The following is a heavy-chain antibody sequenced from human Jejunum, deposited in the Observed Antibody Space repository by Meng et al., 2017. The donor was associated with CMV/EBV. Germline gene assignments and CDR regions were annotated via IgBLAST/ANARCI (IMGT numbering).Heavy chain of an antibody. V-gene: IGHV7-4-1*02. CDR1: GYAFMTYG. J-gene: IGHJ4*02. D-gene: IGHD2-21*01. CDR2: INTKPGKQ. Sequence: CETCGYAFMTYGINWVREAPGQRIEWVGWINTKPGKQTYDQDFRGRFDFSLDTAVSTAYLQNSGLRAGDTAVYYCTRGGEVHSARFDYWGQGTLVTVSS. CDR3: TRGGEVHSARFDY.